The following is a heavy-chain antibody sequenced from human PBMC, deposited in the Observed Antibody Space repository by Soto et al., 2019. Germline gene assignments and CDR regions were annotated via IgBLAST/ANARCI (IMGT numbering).Heavy chain of an antibody. Sequence: GGSLRLSCAASGFTFSSYAMSWVRQAPGKGLEWVSAISGSGGSTYYADSVKGRFTISRDNSKNTLYLQMNSLRAEDTAVYYCAKDWGAYCTNGVCYLFDYWGQGTLVTVSS. J-gene: IGHJ4*02. D-gene: IGHD2-8*01. CDR3: AKDWGAYCTNGVCYLFDY. CDR2: ISGSGGST. CDR1: GFTFSSYA. V-gene: IGHV3-23*01.